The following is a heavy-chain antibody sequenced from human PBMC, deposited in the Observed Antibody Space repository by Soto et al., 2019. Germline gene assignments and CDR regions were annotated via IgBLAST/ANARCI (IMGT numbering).Heavy chain of an antibody. CDR1: GFILSTSA. V-gene: IGHV3-23*01. J-gene: IGHJ6*02. CDR3: AKGPTIFGVVISYDYYYGMDV. Sequence: EVQLLQSGGGLVQPGGSLRLSCVPSGFILSTSAMSWVRQAPGKGLEWVSGISKSAATTYYADSVKGRFTISRDNSKNTLYLQMNSLRAEDTAVYFCAKGPTIFGVVISYDYYYGMDVWGQGTTVTVSS. CDR2: ISKSAATT. D-gene: IGHD3-3*01.